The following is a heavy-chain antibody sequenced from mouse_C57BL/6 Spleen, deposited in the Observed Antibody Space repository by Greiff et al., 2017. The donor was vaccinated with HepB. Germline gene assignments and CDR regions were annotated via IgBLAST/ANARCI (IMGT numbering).Heavy chain of an antibody. CDR3: ARHENSNAYYYAMDY. Sequence: EVQVVESGGDLVKPGGSLKLSCAASGFTFSSYGMSWVRQTPDKRLEWVATISSGGSYTYYPDSVKGRFTISRDNAKNTLYLQMSSLKSEDTAMYYCARHENSNAYYYAMDYWGQGTSVTVSS. CDR2: ISSGGSYT. J-gene: IGHJ4*01. CDR1: GFTFSSYG. D-gene: IGHD2-5*01. V-gene: IGHV5-6*01.